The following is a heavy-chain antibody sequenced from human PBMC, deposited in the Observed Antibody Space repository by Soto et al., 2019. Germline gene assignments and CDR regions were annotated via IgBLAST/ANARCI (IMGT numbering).Heavy chain of an antibody. Sequence: SETLSLTCAVYGGSFSGYYWSWIRQPPGKGLEWIGEINHSGSTNYNPSLKSRVTIPVDTSKNQFSLKLSSVTAADTAVYYCARGLENVVVPAAMGYYYYGMDVWGQGTTVTVSS. D-gene: IGHD2-2*03. CDR3: ARGLENVVVPAAMGYYYYGMDV. CDR2: INHSGST. V-gene: IGHV4-34*01. J-gene: IGHJ6*02. CDR1: GGSFSGYY.